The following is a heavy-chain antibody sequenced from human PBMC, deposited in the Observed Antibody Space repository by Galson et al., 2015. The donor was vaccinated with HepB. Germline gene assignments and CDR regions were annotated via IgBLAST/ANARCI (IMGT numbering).Heavy chain of an antibody. CDR3: SRDVGSCSGGYCYTPRYMDV. J-gene: IGHJ6*03. D-gene: IGHD2-15*01. CDR1: GFTFSDAH. CDR2: ISHDGTME. Sequence: SLRLSCASSGFTFSDAHMIWVRQAPGKGLEWVAVISHDGTMEYYRESVKGRFSISRDSVKSTLYLQMNSLRAEDTAVYYCSRDVGSCSGGYCYTPRYMDVWGKGTTVTVS. V-gene: IGHV3-30-3*01.